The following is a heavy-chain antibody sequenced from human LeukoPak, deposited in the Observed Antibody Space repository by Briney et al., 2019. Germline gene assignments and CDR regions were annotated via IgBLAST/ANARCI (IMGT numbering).Heavy chain of an antibody. D-gene: IGHD2-15*01. V-gene: IGHV3-33*01. Sequence: GGSLRLSCAASGFTFSSYGVHWVRQAPGKGLEWVAVISFVGNNKYYADSVKGRFTISRDNSKNTLYLQMNSLRAEDTAVYYCARDRAGWGVVVVAVDDAFDIWGQGTMVTVST. J-gene: IGHJ3*02. CDR1: GFTFSSYG. CDR2: ISFVGNNK. CDR3: ARDRAGWGVVVVAVDDAFDI.